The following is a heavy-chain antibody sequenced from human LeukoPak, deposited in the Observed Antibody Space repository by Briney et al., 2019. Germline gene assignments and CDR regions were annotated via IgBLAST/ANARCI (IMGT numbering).Heavy chain of an antibody. CDR3: ARTAVTTLPYFDY. Sequence: ASVTVSYTSSGYTFTFHYMHWVWQAPGQGLEWMGWINPNSGATNDAQKFQGGGTMTWDTSSSTAYMELSTLRPDDTAVYYCARTAVTTLPYFDYWGQGTLVTVSS. CDR1: GYTFTFHY. J-gene: IGHJ4*02. D-gene: IGHD4-17*01. V-gene: IGHV1-2*02. CDR2: INPNSGAT.